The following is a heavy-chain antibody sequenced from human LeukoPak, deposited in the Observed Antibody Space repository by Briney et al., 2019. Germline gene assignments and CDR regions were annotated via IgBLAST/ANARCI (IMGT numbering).Heavy chain of an antibody. D-gene: IGHD3-10*01. V-gene: IGHV3-30*18. Sequence: PGGSLRLSCAASGFTFSSYGMHWVRQAPGKGLEWVAVISYDGSNKYYADSVKGRFTISRDNSKNTLYLQMNSLRAEDTAVYYCAKDLGYYYGSGSYFRPNYYYYGMDVWGQGTTVTVSS. CDR3: AKDLGYYYGSGSYFRPNYYYYGMDV. CDR1: GFTFSSYG. CDR2: ISYDGSNK. J-gene: IGHJ6*02.